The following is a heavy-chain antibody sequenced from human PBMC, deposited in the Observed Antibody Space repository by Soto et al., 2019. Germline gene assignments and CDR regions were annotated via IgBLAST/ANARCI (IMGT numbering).Heavy chain of an antibody. J-gene: IGHJ4*02. D-gene: IGHD6-19*01. Sequence: ASVKVSCKASGYTFTSYAMHWVRQAPGQRLEWMGWINAGNGNTKYSQKFQGRVTITRDTSASTAYMELSSLRSEDTAVYYCARGLRIAVAGTPLGYWGQGTLVTVSS. V-gene: IGHV1-3*01. CDR2: INAGNGNT. CDR1: GYTFTSYA. CDR3: ARGLRIAVAGTPLGY.